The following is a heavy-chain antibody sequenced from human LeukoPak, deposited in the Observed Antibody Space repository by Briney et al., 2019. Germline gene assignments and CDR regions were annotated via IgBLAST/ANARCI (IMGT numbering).Heavy chain of an antibody. CDR1: GFTFSRYW. D-gene: IGHD3-10*01. J-gene: IGHJ4*02. V-gene: IGHV3-74*01. CDR3: ARDVGGAGSH. Sequence: GGSLRLSCAASGFTFSRYWMHWVRQAPGEGLVWVSRIDEHGTTIDYADSVRDRFTISRDNAKNTLYLHMNSLRVEDTAMYYCARDVGGAGSHWGQGSLVTVSS. CDR2: IDEHGTTI.